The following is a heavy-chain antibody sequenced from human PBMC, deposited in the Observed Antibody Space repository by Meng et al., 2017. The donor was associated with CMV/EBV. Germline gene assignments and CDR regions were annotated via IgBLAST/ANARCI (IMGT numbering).Heavy chain of an antibody. CDR2: ISAYNGNT. Sequence: ASVKVSCKASDYTFTSYGISWVRQAPGQGLEWMGWISAYNGNTNYAQKLQGRVTMTTDTSTSTAYMELRSLRSDDTAVYYCARATYYDFWSGYPPDVWGQGTTVTVSS. D-gene: IGHD3-3*01. CDR3: ARATYYDFWSGYPPDV. V-gene: IGHV1-18*01. CDR1: DYTFTSYG. J-gene: IGHJ6*02.